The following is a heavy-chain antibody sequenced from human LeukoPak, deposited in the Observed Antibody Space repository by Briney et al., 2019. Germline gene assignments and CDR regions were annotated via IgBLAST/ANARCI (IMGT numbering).Heavy chain of an antibody. CDR2: ITDSGGDT. D-gene: IGHD1-7*01. CDR3: SKRMDAVMGTSQAFAI. CDR1: GFTFSSYA. Sequence: GGSLRLSCAAPGFTFSSYAMSWVRQAPGKGLEWVSSITDSGGDTFYADSVEGRFTISRDNSKNALYLQMNSLTGEDTAIYYCSKRMDAVMGTSQAFAIWGQGTMVTVSS. V-gene: IGHV3-23*01. J-gene: IGHJ3*02.